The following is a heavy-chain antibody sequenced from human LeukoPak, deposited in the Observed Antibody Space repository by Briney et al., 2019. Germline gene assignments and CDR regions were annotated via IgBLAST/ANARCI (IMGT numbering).Heavy chain of an antibody. D-gene: IGHD2-21*02. J-gene: IGHJ4*02. CDR2: ISSNGGST. CDR1: GFTFSSYA. V-gene: IGHV3-64*01. Sequence: GGSLRLSCATSGFTFSSYAMHWVRQAPGKGLEYVSAISSNGGSTYYANSVKGRFTISRDNSKNTLYLQMGSLRAEDMAVYYCARSSTYCGGDCFYFDYWGQGTLVTVSS. CDR3: ARSSTYCGGDCFYFDY.